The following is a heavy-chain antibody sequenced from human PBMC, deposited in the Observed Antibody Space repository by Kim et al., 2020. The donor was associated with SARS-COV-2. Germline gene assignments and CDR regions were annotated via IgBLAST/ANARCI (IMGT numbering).Heavy chain of an antibody. V-gene: IGHV3-33*06. D-gene: IGHD3-9*01. Sequence: GGSLRLSCAASGFTFSSYAMHWVRQAPGKGLEWVAVIWYDGSNKYYADSVKGRFTISRDNSKNTLYLQMNSLRAEDTAVYYCAKAMVYFYYFDYWGQGTLVTVSS. CDR1: GFTFSSYA. CDR2: IWYDGSNK. J-gene: IGHJ4*02. CDR3: AKAMVYFYYFDY.